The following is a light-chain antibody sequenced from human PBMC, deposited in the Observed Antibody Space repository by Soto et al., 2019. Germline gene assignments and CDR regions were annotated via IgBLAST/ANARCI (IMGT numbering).Light chain of an antibody. CDR3: QQYDKWPQFT. Sequence: DIVMTQSPATLSVSPGERTTLSCRASRSVTTSLAWYQQKPGQAPRLLIYGASTRATGIPARFSGSGSGTECTLTISSLQSEDFAVYYCQQYDKWPQFTFGQGTKVEMK. CDR1: RSVTTS. J-gene: IGKJ2*01. CDR2: GAS. V-gene: IGKV3-15*01.